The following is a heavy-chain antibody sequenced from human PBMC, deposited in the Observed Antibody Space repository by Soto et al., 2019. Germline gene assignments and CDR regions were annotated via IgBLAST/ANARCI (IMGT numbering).Heavy chain of an antibody. D-gene: IGHD3-3*01. CDR2: ISGSGGST. V-gene: IGHV3-23*01. Sequence: GGSLRLSCTASGFTFSSYAMSWVRQAPGKGLEWVSAISGSGGSTYYADSVKGRFTISRDNSKNTLYLQMNSLRAEDTAVYYCAKSAYDFWSGSLFYFDYWGQGTLVTVSS. J-gene: IGHJ4*02. CDR1: GFTFSSYA. CDR3: AKSAYDFWSGSLFYFDY.